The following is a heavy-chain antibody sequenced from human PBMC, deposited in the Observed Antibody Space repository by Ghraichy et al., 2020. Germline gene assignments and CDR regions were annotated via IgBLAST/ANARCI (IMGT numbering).Heavy chain of an antibody. CDR1: GGSISSSSYY. CDR3: ARHLYYYDSSGYYYVSPFDY. Sequence: SETLSLTCTVSGGSISSSSYYWGWIRQPPGKGLEWIGSIYYSGSTYYNPSLKSRVTISVDTSKNQFSLKLSSVTAADTAVYYCARHLYYYDSSGYYYVSPFDYWGQGTLVTVSS. V-gene: IGHV4-39*01. J-gene: IGHJ4*02. D-gene: IGHD3-22*01. CDR2: IYYSGST.